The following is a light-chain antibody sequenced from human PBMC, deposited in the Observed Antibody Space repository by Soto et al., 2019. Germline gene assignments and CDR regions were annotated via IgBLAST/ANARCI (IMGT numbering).Light chain of an antibody. CDR2: GAS. CDR1: QSVSSSY. J-gene: IGKJ4*01. Sequence: EIVLTQSPGTLSLSPGERANLSCRASQSVSSSYLAWYQQKPGQAPRLLIYGASSRATGIPDRFSGSGSGTDFTLTIGRLEPEDFAXYYCQQYGNSPLTFGGGTKVEIK. V-gene: IGKV3-20*01. CDR3: QQYGNSPLT.